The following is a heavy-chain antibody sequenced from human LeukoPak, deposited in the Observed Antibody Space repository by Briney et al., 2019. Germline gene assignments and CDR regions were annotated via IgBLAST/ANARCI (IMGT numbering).Heavy chain of an antibody. V-gene: IGHV1-69*06. CDR1: GGTFSSYA. J-gene: IGHJ4*02. Sequence: ASVKVSCKASGGTFSSYAISWVRQAPGQGLEWTGGIIPIFGTANYAQKFQGRVTITADKSTSTAYMELSSLRSEDTAVYYCARGIVGSSRPLDYWGQGTLVTVSS. CDR3: ARGIVGSSRPLDY. D-gene: IGHD6-6*01. CDR2: IIPIFGTA.